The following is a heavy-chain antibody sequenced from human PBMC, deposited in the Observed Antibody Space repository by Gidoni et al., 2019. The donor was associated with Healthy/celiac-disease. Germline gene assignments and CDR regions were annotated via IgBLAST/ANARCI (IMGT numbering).Heavy chain of an antibody. V-gene: IGHV4-34*01. CDR3: ARGELRYFDWLASYYYYGMDV. CDR1: GGSFSGYY. CDR2: INHSGST. D-gene: IGHD3-9*01. J-gene: IGHJ6*02. Sequence: QVQLQQWGAGLLKPSETLSLTCAVYGGSFSGYYWSWIRQPPGKGLEWIGEINHSGSTNYNPSLKSRVTISVDTSKNQFSLKLSSVTAADTAVYYCARGELRYFDWLASYYYYGMDVWGQGTTVTVSS.